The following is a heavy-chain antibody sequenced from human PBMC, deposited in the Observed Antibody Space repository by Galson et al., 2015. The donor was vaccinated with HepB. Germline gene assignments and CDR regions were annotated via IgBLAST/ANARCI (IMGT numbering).Heavy chain of an antibody. CDR3: ARDGWAGVYFDY. D-gene: IGHD3-10*01. CDR2: ISSSSSYI. CDR1: GFTFSSYS. V-gene: IGHV3-21*04. Sequence: SLRLSCAASGFTFSSYSMNWVRQAPGKGLEWVSSISSSSSYIYYADSVKGRFTISRDNAKNSLYLQMNSLRSEDTAVYYCARDGWAGVYFDYWGQGTLVTVSS. J-gene: IGHJ4*02.